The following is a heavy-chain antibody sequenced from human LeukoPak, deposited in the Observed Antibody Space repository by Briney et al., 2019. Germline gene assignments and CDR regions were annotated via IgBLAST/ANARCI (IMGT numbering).Heavy chain of an antibody. V-gene: IGHV4-59*08. Sequence: PETLSLTWTVSGGSISSYYWSWIRQPPGKGLEWIGYIYYSGSTNYNPSLQSRVTISVDTSKNQFSLKLSSVTAADTAVYYCARDSSGWYWYFDLWGRGTLVTVPS. CDR1: GGSISSYY. CDR2: IYYSGST. J-gene: IGHJ2*01. D-gene: IGHD6-19*01. CDR3: ARDSSGWYWYFDL.